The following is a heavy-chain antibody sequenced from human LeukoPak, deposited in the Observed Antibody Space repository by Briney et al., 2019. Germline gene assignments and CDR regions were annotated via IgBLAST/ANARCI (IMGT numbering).Heavy chain of an antibody. CDR2: IYYSGST. V-gene: IGHV4-31*03. D-gene: IGHD3-10*01. CDR1: GGSISSGGYY. J-gene: IGHJ4*02. CDR3: ARGRTVLWFGEFIPLDY. Sequence: SQTLSLTCTVSGGSISSGGYYWSWIRQHPGKGLEWIGYIYYSGSTYYNPSLKSRVTISVDTSKNQFSLKLSSVTAADTAVYYCARGRTVLWFGEFIPLDYWGQGTLVTVSS.